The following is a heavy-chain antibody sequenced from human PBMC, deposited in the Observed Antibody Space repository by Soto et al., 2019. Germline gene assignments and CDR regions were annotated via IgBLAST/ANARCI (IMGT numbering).Heavy chain of an antibody. CDR1: GGSISSGGYY. Sequence: PSETLSLTCTVSGGSISSGGYYWSWIRQHPGKGLEWIGYIYYSGSTYYNPSLKSRVTISVDTSKNQFSLKLSSVTAADTAVYYCARLGYSYGLMNFDYWGQGTLVTVSS. V-gene: IGHV4-31*03. CDR3: ARLGYSYGLMNFDY. J-gene: IGHJ4*02. D-gene: IGHD5-18*01. CDR2: IYYSGST.